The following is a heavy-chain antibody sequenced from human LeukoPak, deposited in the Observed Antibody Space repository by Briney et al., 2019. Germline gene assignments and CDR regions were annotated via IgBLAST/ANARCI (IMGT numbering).Heavy chain of an antibody. CDR1: GGSFSGYY. CDR3: ASLDDYGDYGFDY. D-gene: IGHD4-17*01. V-gene: IGHV4-34*01. CDR2: INHSGST. J-gene: IGHJ4*02. Sequence: SETLSLTCAVYGGSFSGYYWSWIRQPPGKGLEWIGEINHSGSTNYNPSLKSRVTISVDTSKNQFSLKLSPVTAADTAVYYCASLDDYGDYGFDYWGQGTLVTVSS.